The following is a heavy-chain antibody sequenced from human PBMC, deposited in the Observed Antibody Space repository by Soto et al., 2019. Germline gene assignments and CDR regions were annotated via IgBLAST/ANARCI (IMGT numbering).Heavy chain of an antibody. CDR3: ARERGVTWGGYDWRDFDY. D-gene: IGHD5-12*01. CDR1: GFTFSSYW. J-gene: IGHJ4*02. CDR2: IKQDGSEK. Sequence: EVQLVESGGGLVQPGGSLRLSCAASGFTFSSYWMSWVRQAPGKGLEWVANIKQDGSEKYYVDSVKGRFTISRDNAKNSLYLQMNSLRAEDTAVYYCARERGVTWGGYDWRDFDYWGQGTLVTVSS. V-gene: IGHV3-7*01.